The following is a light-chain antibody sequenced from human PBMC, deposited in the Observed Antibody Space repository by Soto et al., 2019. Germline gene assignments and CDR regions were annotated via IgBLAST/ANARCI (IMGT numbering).Light chain of an antibody. Sequence: EIVMTQSPATLSVSPGERATLSCRASQSVSSNLAWYQQKPGQAPRLLIYDASTRATGIPARFSGSVSGTEFTLTISSLQSEDFAVYYCQQYNSWPRTFGQGTKVDIK. V-gene: IGKV3-15*01. CDR1: QSVSSN. CDR2: DAS. CDR3: QQYNSWPRT. J-gene: IGKJ1*01.